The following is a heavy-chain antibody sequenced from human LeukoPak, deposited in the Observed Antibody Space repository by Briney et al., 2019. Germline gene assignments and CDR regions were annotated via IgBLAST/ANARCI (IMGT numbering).Heavy chain of an antibody. CDR2: ISAYNGNT. V-gene: IGHV1-18*01. D-gene: IGHD3/OR15-3a*01. J-gene: IGHJ6*02. Sequence: GASVKVSCKASGYTFTSYGISWVRQAPGQGLEWMGWISAYNGNTNYAQKLQGRVTMTTDTSTSTAYMELRSLRSDDTAVYYCARDSIRGDDFWEDYYYYYGMDVWGQGTTVTVSS. CDR1: GYTFTSYG. CDR3: ARDSIRGDDFWEDYYYYYGMDV.